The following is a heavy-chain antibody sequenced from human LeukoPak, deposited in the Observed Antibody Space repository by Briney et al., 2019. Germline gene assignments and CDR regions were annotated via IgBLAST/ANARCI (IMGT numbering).Heavy chain of an antibody. Sequence: GASVKVSCKTSGYSFTGYYVHWVRQAPGQGLEWMGWIHPNSGGTKYAQKFQGRVTMTRDTSISTAYMEVSRLRSDDTAVYYCATNPAATRGFDNWGQGTLVTVSS. CDR3: ATNPAATRGFDN. CDR1: GYSFTGYY. J-gene: IGHJ4*02. V-gene: IGHV1-2*02. D-gene: IGHD2-2*01. CDR2: IHPNSGGT.